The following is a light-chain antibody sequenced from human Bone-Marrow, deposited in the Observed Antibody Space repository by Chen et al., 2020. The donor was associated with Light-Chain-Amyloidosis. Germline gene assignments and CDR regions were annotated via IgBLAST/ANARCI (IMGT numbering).Light chain of an antibody. V-gene: IGLV2-23*01. CDR1: STDVGNYNL. CDR2: EDN. J-gene: IGLJ1*01. Sequence: QSALTQPASVSGSPGQSITISCTGTSTDVGNYNLVSWYQRHPGKAPKLIIFEDNKRPSGVPSPFSGSRSGYTASLTISGLEAEDESDYDCCSYAGSQIVVFGTGSRVTVL. CDR3: CSYAGSQIVV.